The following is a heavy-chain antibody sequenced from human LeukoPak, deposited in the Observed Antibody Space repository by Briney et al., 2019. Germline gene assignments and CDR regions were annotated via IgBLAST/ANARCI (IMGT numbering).Heavy chain of an antibody. CDR1: GGSFSGYY. CDR3: ARGYSSSWVLPGNWFDP. CDR2: INHSGST. V-gene: IGHV4-34*01. D-gene: IGHD6-13*01. Sequence: SETLSLTCAVYGGSFSGYYWSWIRQPPGKGLEWIGEINHSGSTNYNPSLKSQVTISVDTSKNQFSLKLSSVTAADTAVYYCARGYSSSWVLPGNWFDPWGQGTLVTVSS. J-gene: IGHJ5*02.